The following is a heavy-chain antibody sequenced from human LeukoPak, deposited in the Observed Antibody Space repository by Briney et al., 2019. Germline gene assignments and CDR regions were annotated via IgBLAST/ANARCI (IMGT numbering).Heavy chain of an antibody. CDR1: GFIFDDYD. CDR2: INWNGYST. Sequence: GGSLRLSCAASGFIFDDYDMTWVRQAPGKGLEWVSDINWNGYSTGYADSERGRFTISRDNDKSTLYLQMNCLSPEDAAFLYCVRELRTDYAFDTWGQGTLVTVSS. V-gene: IGHV3-20*04. J-gene: IGHJ4*02. D-gene: IGHD4/OR15-4a*01. CDR3: VRELRTDYAFDT.